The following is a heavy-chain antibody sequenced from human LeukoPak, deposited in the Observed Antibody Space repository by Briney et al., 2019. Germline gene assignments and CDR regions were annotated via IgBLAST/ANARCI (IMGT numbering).Heavy chain of an antibody. CDR3: ARLHYYDSSGYSLDY. Sequence: ASVKVSCKASGYTFTGYYMHWVRQAPGQGLEWMGRINPNRGGTNYAQKFQGRVTMTRDTSISTAYMELSRLRSDDTAVYYCARLHYYDSSGYSLDYWGQGTLVTVSS. CDR2: INPNRGGT. V-gene: IGHV1-2*06. J-gene: IGHJ4*02. D-gene: IGHD3-22*01. CDR1: GYTFTGYY.